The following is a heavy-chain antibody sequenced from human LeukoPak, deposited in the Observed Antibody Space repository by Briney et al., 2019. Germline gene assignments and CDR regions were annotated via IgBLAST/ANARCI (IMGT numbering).Heavy chain of an antibody. J-gene: IGHJ6*03. Sequence: PSETLSLTCTVSGGSISSYYWGWIRQPPGKGLEWMGYIYYSGSTNYNPSLKSRVDMSVDTSKNQFSLKLSSVTAADTGVYYCARLPRMQDYYYYMDVWGKGTTVTVSS. CDR3: ARLPRMQDYYYYMDV. V-gene: IGHV4-59*08. D-gene: IGHD2-15*01. CDR1: GGSISSYY. CDR2: IYYSGST.